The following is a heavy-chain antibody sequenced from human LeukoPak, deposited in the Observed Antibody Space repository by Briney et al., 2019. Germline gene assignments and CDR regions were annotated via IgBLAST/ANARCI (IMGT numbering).Heavy chain of an antibody. CDR3: ASTPLSDLDI. CDR2: IYYRGYT. CDR1: GVSITDYY. V-gene: IGHV4-59*01. Sequence: SETLSLTCSVTGVSITDYYWSWIRQPPGKGLEWIGYIYYRGYTNYSPSLKSRVTISMDTSKSQFSLKLRSVTAADTAVYYCASTPLSDLDIWGQGTMVIVSS. J-gene: IGHJ3*02.